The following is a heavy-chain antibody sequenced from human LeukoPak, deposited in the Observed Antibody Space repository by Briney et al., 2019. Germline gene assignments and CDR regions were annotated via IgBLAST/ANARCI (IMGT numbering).Heavy chain of an antibody. CDR3: ARVDSEYCSSTSCYKWFDP. CDR1: GYTFTGYY. V-gene: IGHV1-2*02. CDR2: INPNSGGT. D-gene: IGHD2-2*02. J-gene: IGHJ5*02. Sequence: ASVKLSCKASGYTFTGYYIYWVRQAPGQGLEWMGWINPNSGGTNYAQKFQGRVAMTRDTSVNTAYMELSRLRSDDTAVYYCARVDSEYCSSTSCYKWFDPWGQGTLVTVSS.